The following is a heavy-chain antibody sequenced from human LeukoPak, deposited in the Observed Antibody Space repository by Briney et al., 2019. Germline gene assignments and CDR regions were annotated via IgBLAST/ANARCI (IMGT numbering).Heavy chain of an antibody. J-gene: IGHJ4*02. CDR3: ARRYCTSSGCSAFDS. V-gene: IGHV3-64*01. Sequence: SGGSLRLSCAASGFTFSTYAMRWVRQAPGKGLEYVSAISDDGSGTYYANSVKGRFTISRDNPRNTLYLQMGSLRFEDMAVYFCARRYCTSSGCSAFDSWGQGTLVTVSS. CDR2: ISDDGSGT. D-gene: IGHD2-8*01. CDR1: GFTFSTYA.